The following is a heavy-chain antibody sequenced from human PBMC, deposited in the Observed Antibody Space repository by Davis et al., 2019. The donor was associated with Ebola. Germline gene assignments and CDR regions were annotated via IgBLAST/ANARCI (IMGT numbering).Heavy chain of an antibody. CDR2: IYSGGST. CDR3: AKMKVDRVPDY. V-gene: IGHV3-66*02. Sequence: PGGSLRLSCAASGFTVSSNYMSWVRQAPGRGLEWVSVIYSGGSTYYADSVKGRFTISRDNSKNTLYLQMNSLRAEDTAVYYCAKMKVDRVPDYWGQGTLVTVSS. D-gene: IGHD2-2*01. CDR1: GFTVSSNY. J-gene: IGHJ4*02.